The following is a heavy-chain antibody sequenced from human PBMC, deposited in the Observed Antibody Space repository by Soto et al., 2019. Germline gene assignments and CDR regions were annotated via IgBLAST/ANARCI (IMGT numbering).Heavy chain of an antibody. Sequence: AEGSLRLFCAASGFTFSSYSMNWVRQAPGKGLEWVSSISSSSSYIYYADSVKGRFTISRDNAKHSLYLQMNSLRAEDTAVYYCARDVWTGGFIYGLHDYWGQVTPVAV. J-gene: IGHJ4*02. CDR1: GFTFSSYS. CDR3: ARDVWTGGFIYGLHDY. D-gene: IGHD3-16*01. V-gene: IGHV3-21*01. CDR2: ISSSSSYI.